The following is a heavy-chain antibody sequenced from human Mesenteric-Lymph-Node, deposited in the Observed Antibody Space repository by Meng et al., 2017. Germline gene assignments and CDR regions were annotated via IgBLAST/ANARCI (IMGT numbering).Heavy chain of an antibody. CDR2: INWNGGST. Sequence: GESLKISCAASGFTFDDYGMSWVRQAPGKGLEWVSGINWNGGSTGYADSVKGRFTISRDNAKNSLYLQMNSLRAEDTAVYYCASGVVTPDFDYWGQGTLVTVSS. V-gene: IGHV3-20*04. CDR1: GFTFDDYG. D-gene: IGHD4-23*01. J-gene: IGHJ4*02. CDR3: ASGVVTPDFDY.